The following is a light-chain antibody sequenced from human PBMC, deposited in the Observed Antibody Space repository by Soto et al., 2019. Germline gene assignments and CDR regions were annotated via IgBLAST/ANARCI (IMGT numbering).Light chain of an antibody. CDR2: VNN. CDR1: SSNIGNNY. V-gene: IGLV1-51*01. Sequence: QSVLTQPPSVSAAPGQKVTISCSGSSSNIGNNYVSWYQQLPGTAPKLLIYVNNKRPSGIPDRFSGSKSGTSATLGITGLQTGDEADYYCGTWDSSLSAVFGGGTKVTVL. J-gene: IGLJ2*01. CDR3: GTWDSSLSAV.